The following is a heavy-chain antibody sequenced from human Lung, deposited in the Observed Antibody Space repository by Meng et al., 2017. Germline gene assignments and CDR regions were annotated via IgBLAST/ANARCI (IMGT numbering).Heavy chain of an antibody. CDR1: GYTFTAYY. CDR2: INPNSGGT. Sequence: QARLVQSGADVKKPGASVKVSCKASGYTFTAYYIHWVRQAPGQGLEWMGRINPNSGGTNFAQKFQGRVIMTRDTSISTAYMELSSLGFDDTAVYYCAKALGWGSSPDYWGQGILVTVSS. V-gene: IGHV1-2*06. CDR3: AKALGWGSSPDY. J-gene: IGHJ4*02. D-gene: IGHD2-21*01.